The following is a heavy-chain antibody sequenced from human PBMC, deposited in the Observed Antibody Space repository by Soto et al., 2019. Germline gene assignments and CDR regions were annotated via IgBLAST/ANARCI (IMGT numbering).Heavy chain of an antibody. CDR1: GFTFSSYS. V-gene: IGHV3-21*01. CDR2: ISSSSSYI. J-gene: IGHJ4*02. Sequence: EVQLVESGGGLVKPGGSLRLSCAASGFTFSSYSMNWVRQAPGKGLEWVSSISSSSSYIYYADSVKGRFTISRDNAKNSLYLQMNSLRAEDTAVYYCARAVRAVVVPVFDYWGQGTLVTVSS. D-gene: IGHD2-2*01. CDR3: ARAVRAVVVPVFDY.